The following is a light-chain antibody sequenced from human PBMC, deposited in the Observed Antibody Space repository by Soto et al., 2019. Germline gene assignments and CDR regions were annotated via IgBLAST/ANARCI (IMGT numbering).Light chain of an antibody. CDR3: SSYISVSSPVV. CDR2: EVS. Sequence: QSALTQPASLSGSPGQSITISCTGTSSDVGGYNYVSGYQQHPGKAPKLIIYEVSNRPSVVSYRFSGSTSGNKASLTITGLQAEDEAAYYCSSYISVSSPVVFGGGTKVTVL. J-gene: IGLJ2*01. CDR1: SSDVGGYNY. V-gene: IGLV2-14*01.